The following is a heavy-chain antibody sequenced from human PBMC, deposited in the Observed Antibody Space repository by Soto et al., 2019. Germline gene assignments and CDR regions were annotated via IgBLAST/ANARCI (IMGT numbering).Heavy chain of an antibody. CDR1: DFTFTTTW. D-gene: IGHD3-16*02. V-gene: IGHV3-15*07. Sequence: GGSLRLSCAASDFTFTTTWMNWVRQAPGKGLEWVGLIKSQSAGGTTDYSTPVKGRFTVSRDDSQNMVYLQMNNLRIEDTGIYYCSASASHYASLWGQGILVTVSS. CDR2: IKSQSAGGTT. CDR3: SASASHYASL. J-gene: IGHJ4*02.